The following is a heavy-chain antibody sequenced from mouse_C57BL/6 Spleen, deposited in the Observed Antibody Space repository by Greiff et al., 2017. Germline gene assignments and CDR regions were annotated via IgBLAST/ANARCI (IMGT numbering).Heavy chain of an antibody. CDR1: GFTFNTYA. CDR2: IRSKSSNYAT. J-gene: IGHJ2*01. Sequence: EVKLMESGGGLVQPKGSLKLSCAASGFTFNTYAMHWVRQAPGKGLEWVARIRSKSSNYATYYADSVKDRFTISRDDSHSMLYLQMNNLKTEDTAMYYCVRGYFYSYGSSSDFDYWGQGTTLTVSS. V-gene: IGHV10-3*01. D-gene: IGHD1-1*01. CDR3: VRGYFYSYGSSSDFDY.